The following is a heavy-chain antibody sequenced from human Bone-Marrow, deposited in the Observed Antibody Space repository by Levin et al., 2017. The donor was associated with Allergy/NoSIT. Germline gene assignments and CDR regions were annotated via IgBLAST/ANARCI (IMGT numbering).Heavy chain of an antibody. CDR3: ARLTGDCSGGACLSRYFYYYMDV. V-gene: IGHV1-69*13. CDR1: GGTFSSHG. Sequence: ASVKVSCKASGGTFSSHGIAWVRQAPGQGLEWMGGIIPIFGPPNYAQKFQGRVTISADESTNTAYMGLSSLRSDDTAVFYCARLTGDCSGGACLSRYFYYYMDVWGKGTTVTVSS. CDR2: IIPIFGPP. D-gene: IGHD2-15*01. J-gene: IGHJ6*03.